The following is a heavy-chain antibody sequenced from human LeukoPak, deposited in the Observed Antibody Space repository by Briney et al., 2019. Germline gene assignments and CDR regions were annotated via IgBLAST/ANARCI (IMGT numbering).Heavy chain of an antibody. CDR2: INPNSGGK. CDR1: GYTFTGHY. V-gene: IGHV1-2*02. Sequence: ASVKASCKPFGYTFTGHYLHWVRQAPGQGLEWMGWINPNSGGKKHAQNFQGRVTLTRDTSIGTAYMELSRLRSDDTAVYYCARAPGIAVAGPKYFQHWGQGTLVTVSS. D-gene: IGHD6-19*01. CDR3: ARAPGIAVAGPKYFQH. J-gene: IGHJ1*01.